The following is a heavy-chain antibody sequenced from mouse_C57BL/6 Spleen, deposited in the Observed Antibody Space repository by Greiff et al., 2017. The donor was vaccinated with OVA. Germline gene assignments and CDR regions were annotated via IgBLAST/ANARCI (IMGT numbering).Heavy chain of an antibody. Sequence: QVQLQQPGAELVRPGSSVKLSCKASGYTFTSYWMHWVKQRPVQGLEWIGNIDPSDSDTHYNQKFKDKATLTVDKSSSTAYMQLSSLTSEDSAVYYCARVNYYDYLYFDYWGQGTTLTVSS. D-gene: IGHD2-4*01. CDR3: ARVNYYDYLYFDY. V-gene: IGHV1-52*01. J-gene: IGHJ2*01. CDR1: GYTFTSYW. CDR2: IDPSDSDT.